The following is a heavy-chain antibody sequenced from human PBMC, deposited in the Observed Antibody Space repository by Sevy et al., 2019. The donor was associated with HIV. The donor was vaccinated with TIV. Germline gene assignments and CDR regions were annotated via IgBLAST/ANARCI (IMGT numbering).Heavy chain of an antibody. Sequence: GGSLRLSCAASGFIFSSYVMNWVRQAPGKGLEWVSGISGSGGYTYYADSVKGRFTISRDNSNKMMYLEMNTLRVEDTAVYYGAGGSWSGFDYWGQGTLVTVSS. D-gene: IGHD3-3*01. V-gene: IGHV3-23*01. CDR2: ISGSGGYT. J-gene: IGHJ4*02. CDR3: AGGSWSGFDY. CDR1: GFIFSSYV.